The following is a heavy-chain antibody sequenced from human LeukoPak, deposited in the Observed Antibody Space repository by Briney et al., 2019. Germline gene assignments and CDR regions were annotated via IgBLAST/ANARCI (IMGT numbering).Heavy chain of an antibody. D-gene: IGHD2-2*01. Sequence: ASVKVSCKASGYTFTGYYTHWVRQAPGQGLEWMGWINTNSGGTNYAQKFQGRVTMTRDTSISTAYMELSRLRSDDTAVYYCAKGDIVVVPAAKDEFGFDYWGQGTLVTVSS. CDR3: AKGDIVVVPAAKDEFGFDY. V-gene: IGHV1-2*02. CDR2: INTNSGGT. CDR1: GYTFTGYY. J-gene: IGHJ4*02.